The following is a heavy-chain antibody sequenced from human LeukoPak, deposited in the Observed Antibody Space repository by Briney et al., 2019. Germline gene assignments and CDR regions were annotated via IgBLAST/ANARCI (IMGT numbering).Heavy chain of an antibody. J-gene: IGHJ4*02. D-gene: IGHD1-20*01. CDR2: IKEDGSEK. CDR3: AIGGAVTGRWSY. CDR1: GFTFSKSW. V-gene: IGHV3-7*01. Sequence: TGGSLRLSCAASGFTFSKSWMTWVRQAPGKGLEWVASIKEDGSEKYYVDSVKGRFTISRDNAKNSLYLQMNSLRAEDTAVFYCAIGGAVTGRWSYWGQGTLVTVSS.